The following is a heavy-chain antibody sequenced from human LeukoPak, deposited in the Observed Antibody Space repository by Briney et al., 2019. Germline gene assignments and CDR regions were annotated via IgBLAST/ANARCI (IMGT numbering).Heavy chain of an antibody. V-gene: IGHV3-30*04. J-gene: IGHJ4*02. D-gene: IGHD3-22*01. Sequence: PGGSLRLSCAASGFTFSSYAMHWVRQAPGKGLEWVAVISYDGSNKYYADSVKGRFTISRDNSKNTLYLQMNSLRAEDTAVYYCASSGTYYYDSSGYYGWGQGTLVTVSS. CDR1: GFTFSSYA. CDR3: ASSGTYYYDSSGYYG. CDR2: ISYDGSNK.